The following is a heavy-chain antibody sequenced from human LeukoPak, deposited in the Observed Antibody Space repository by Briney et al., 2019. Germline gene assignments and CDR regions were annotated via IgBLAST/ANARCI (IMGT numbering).Heavy chain of an antibody. D-gene: IGHD6-19*01. V-gene: IGHV3-30-3*01. Sequence: PGGSLRLSCAASGFTFSSYAMHWVRQAPGKGLEWVAVISYDGSNKYYADSVKGRFTISRDNSKNTLYLQMNSLRAEDTAVYYCAREQYSSPSFDYWGQGTLVTVSS. CDR2: ISYDGSNK. J-gene: IGHJ4*02. CDR3: AREQYSSPSFDY. CDR1: GFTFSSYA.